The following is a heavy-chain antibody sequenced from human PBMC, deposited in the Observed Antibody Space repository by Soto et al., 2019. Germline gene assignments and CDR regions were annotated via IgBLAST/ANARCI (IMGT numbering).Heavy chain of an antibody. CDR3: ACEVVHHVWGSSQYEALDF. CDR2: ISSDGSNE. D-gene: IGHD3-16*01. J-gene: IGHJ4*02. CDR1: TFVLRDYT. Sequence: QVQLVESGGGVVQPGRSLRLSCAGSTFVLRDYTTHWVRQAPGKGLEWVASISSDGSNENYADSLKGRFTISRDNSKNTVFLQINSLSIDDTALYYCACEVVHHVWGSSQYEALDFWGQGVLVTVSS. V-gene: IGHV3-30-3*01.